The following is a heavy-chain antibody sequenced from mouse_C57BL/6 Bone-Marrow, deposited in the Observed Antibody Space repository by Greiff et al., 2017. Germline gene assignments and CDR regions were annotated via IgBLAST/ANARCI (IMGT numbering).Heavy chain of an antibody. CDR2: IHPNSGST. J-gene: IGHJ4*01. CDR3: ARGPFGGYPYYYAMDY. D-gene: IGHD1-1*02. CDR1: GYNFTSYW. Sequence: VQLQQPGAELVKPGASVKLSCKASGYNFTSYWMHWVKQRPGQGLEWIGMIHPNSGSTNYNEKFTSKATLTVDKSSSTAYMQLSSLTSVDSAVYYCARGPFGGYPYYYAMDYWGQGTSVTVSS. V-gene: IGHV1-64*01.